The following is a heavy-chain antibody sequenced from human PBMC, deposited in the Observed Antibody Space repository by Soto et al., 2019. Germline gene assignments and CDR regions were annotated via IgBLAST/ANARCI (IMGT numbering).Heavy chain of an antibody. CDR3: ARLRYDGNSPSFDP. J-gene: IGHJ5*02. CDR1: GGSVSSGGYS. V-gene: IGHV4-30-2*01. D-gene: IGHD3-3*01. Sequence: SETLSLTCAVSGGSVSSGGYSWSWIRQPPGKGLEWIGFVYHSGSAYYNPSLRSRVTISVDRSKNQFSLKLSSVTAADTAVYSCARLRYDGNSPSFDPWGQGTLVTVSS. CDR2: VYHSGSA.